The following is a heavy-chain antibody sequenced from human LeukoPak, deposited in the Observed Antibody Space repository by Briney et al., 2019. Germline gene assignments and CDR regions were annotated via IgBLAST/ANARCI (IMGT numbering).Heavy chain of an antibody. D-gene: IGHD2-21*01. Sequence: ASVKVSCKASGYTFTSYGISWVRQAPGQGLEWMGWISAYNGNTNYAQKLQGRVTMTTDTSTSTAYMELRSLRSDDTAVYYCARGPYCGGDCPNYYYYYMDVWGKGTTVTVSS. CDR2: ISAYNGNT. J-gene: IGHJ6*03. CDR3: ARGPYCGGDCPNYYYYYMDV. CDR1: GYTFTSYG. V-gene: IGHV1-18*01.